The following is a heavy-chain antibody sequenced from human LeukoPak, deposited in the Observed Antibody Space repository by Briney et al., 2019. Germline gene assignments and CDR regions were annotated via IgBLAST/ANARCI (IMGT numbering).Heavy chain of an antibody. CDR2: IGGGGGST. Sequence: PGGSQTLSCSASGFPQSKWLVRGPRQAPGKGLEWVSAIGGGGGSTYYADSVKGRFTISRDNSKNTLYLQMNSLRAEDTAVYYWITGIDDSVDYWGQGTMVTVSA. D-gene: IGHD3-16*01. J-gene: IGHJ4*02. CDR3: ITGIDDSVDY. V-gene: IGHV3-23*01. CDR1: GFPQSKW.